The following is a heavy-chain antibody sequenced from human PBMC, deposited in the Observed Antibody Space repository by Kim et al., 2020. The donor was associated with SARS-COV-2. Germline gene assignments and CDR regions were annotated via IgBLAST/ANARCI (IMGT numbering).Heavy chain of an antibody. V-gene: IGHV1-46*01. D-gene: IGHD3-9*01. CDR1: GYTFTSYY. CDR3: ARDAYDILTGYGYYFDY. CDR2: INPSGGST. J-gene: IGHJ4*02. Sequence: SVKVSCKASGYTFTSYYMHWVRQAPGQGLEWMGIINPSGGSTSYAQKFQGRVTMTRDTSTSTVYMELSSLRSEDTAMYYCARDAYDILTGYGYYFDYWGQGTLVTVSS.